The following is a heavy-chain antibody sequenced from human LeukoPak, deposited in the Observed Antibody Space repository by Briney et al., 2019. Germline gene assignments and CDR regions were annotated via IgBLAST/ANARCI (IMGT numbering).Heavy chain of an antibody. Sequence: SETLSLTCTVSGGSISNYYWSWIRQPPGKGLEWIGCSYHSGSTNYNPSLKSRVTISVDTSKNQFSLKLSSVTAADTAVYYCATTLGTGRFYYGMDVWGQGTTVTVSS. CDR2: SYHSGST. D-gene: IGHD3-16*01. V-gene: IGHV4-59*08. CDR1: GGSISNYY. CDR3: ATTLGTGRFYYGMDV. J-gene: IGHJ6*02.